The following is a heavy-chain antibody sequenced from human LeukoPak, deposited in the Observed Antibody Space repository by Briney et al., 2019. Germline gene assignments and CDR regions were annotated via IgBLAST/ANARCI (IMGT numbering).Heavy chain of an antibody. CDR1: GYTFTGYY. J-gene: IGHJ4*02. CDR2: INPNSGGT. CDR3: ASEGGYCTNGVRYTDY. D-gene: IGHD2-8*01. V-gene: IGHV1-2*02. Sequence: ASVKVSCKASGYTFTGYYMHWVRQAPGQGLEWMGWINPNSGGTNYAQKFQGRVTMTRDTSISTAYMELSRLRSDDTAVYYCASEGGYCTNGVRYTDYWGQGTLVTVSS.